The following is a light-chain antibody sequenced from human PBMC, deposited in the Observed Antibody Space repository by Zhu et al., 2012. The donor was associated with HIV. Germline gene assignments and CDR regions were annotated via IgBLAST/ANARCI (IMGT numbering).Light chain of an antibody. CDR1: HDIRTY. J-gene: IGKJ3*01. V-gene: IGKV1-27*01. Sequence: IQMTQSPSSLSASAGDRVTLTCRASHDIRTYLAWYRQTPGEAPELLIYAASTLQLGVPSRFSGSGSGTEFTLTISSLQPEDVGMYYCQKYDSAPFTFGPGTRV. CDR2: AAS. CDR3: QKYDSAPFT.